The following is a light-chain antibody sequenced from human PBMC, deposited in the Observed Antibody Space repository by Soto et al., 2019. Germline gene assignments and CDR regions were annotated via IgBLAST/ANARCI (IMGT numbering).Light chain of an antibody. CDR3: QSADSSGTYLV. CDR1: ALPKQY. Sequence: SYELTQPPSVSVSPGQTARITCSGDALPKQYAYWYQQKLGQAPVLVIYKDSESPSGIPERFSGSSSVTTVTLIISGVQAEDEAAYYCQSADSSGTYLVFGGGTKLTVL. CDR2: KDS. J-gene: IGLJ2*01. V-gene: IGLV3-25*03.